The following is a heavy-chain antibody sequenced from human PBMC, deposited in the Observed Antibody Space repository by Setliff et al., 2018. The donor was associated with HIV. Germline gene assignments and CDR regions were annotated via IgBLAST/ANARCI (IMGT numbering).Heavy chain of an antibody. CDR2: IYTSGST. CDR1: GGSMSTYY. J-gene: IGHJ4*02. V-gene: IGHV4-59*08. CDR3: ARHKSQPYYFDY. Sequence: PSETLSLTCTVSGGSMSTYYWSWIRQPPGKGLEWIGYIYTSGSTNYNPSLRSRVTISVDMSKNHFSLKLSSVTSADTAVYYCARHKSQPYYFDYWGQGTLVTVSS.